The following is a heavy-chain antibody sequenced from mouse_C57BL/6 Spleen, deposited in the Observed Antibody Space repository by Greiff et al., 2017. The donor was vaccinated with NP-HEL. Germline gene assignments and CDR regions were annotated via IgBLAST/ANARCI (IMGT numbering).Heavy chain of an antibody. CDR2: IYPGSGST. CDR1: GYTFTSYW. J-gene: IGHJ2*01. V-gene: IGHV1-55*01. CDR3: ARGTVEGRYFDY. Sequence: QVQLQQPGAELVKPGASVKMSCKASGYTFTSYWITWVKQRPGQGLEWIGDIYPGSGSTNYNEKFKSKATLTVDTSSSTAYMQLSSLTSEDSAVYYCARGTVEGRYFDYWGQGTTLTVSS. D-gene: IGHD1-1*01.